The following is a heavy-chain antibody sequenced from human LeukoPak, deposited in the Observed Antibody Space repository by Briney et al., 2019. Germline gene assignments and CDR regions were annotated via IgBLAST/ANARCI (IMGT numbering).Heavy chain of an antibody. J-gene: IGHJ6*03. CDR3: AKRSAGPGESNYYYYMDV. CDR2: IRYDGSNK. D-gene: IGHD3-10*01. V-gene: IGHV3-30*02. Sequence: GGSRRLSCAASGFTFSSYGMHWVRQAPGKGLEWVAFIRYDGSNKYYADSVKGRFTISRDNSKNTLYLQMNSLRAEDTAVYYCAKRSAGPGESNYYYYMDVWGKGTTVTVSS. CDR1: GFTFSSYG.